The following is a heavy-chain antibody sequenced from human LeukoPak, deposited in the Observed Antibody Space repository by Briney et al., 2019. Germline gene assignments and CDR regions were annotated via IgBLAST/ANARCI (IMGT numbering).Heavy chain of an antibody. J-gene: IGHJ4*02. CDR1: GFTFSSYA. CDR2: ISGSGGST. V-gene: IGHV3-23*01. CDR3: AKPRGMYYDSSGYFDY. D-gene: IGHD3-22*01. Sequence: GGSLRLSCAASGFTFSSYAMSWVRQAPGKGLEWVSAISGSGGSTYYADSVKGRFTISRDNSKNTLYLQMNSLRAEDTAVYYCAKPRGMYYDSSGYFDYWGQGTLVTVSS.